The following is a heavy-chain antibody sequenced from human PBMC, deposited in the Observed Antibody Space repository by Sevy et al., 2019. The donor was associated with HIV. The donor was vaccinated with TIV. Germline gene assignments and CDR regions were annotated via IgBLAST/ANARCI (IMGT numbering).Heavy chain of an antibody. D-gene: IGHD4-4*01. CDR2: INPNSGGT. CDR1: GYTFTGYY. J-gene: IGHJ4*02. V-gene: IGHV1-2*02. CDR3: ARDADYNYVDY. Sequence: ASVKVSCKASGYTFTGYYMHWVRQAPGQGLEWMGWINPNSGGTNYAQKFQGRVTMTRDRSISTAYMELSRRRSDDTSVYYCARDADYNYVDYWGQGTLVTVTS.